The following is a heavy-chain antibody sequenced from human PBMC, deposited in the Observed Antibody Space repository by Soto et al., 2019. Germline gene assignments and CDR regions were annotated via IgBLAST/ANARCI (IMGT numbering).Heavy chain of an antibody. CDR3: ASYSGSYSDTDWFDX. CDR1: GFTFSSYW. J-gene: IGHJ5*02. V-gene: IGHV3-7*03. D-gene: IGHD1-26*01. CDR2: INQDGSEK. Sequence: GGSLRLSFAASGFTFSSYWMSWVRQAPGKGLEWVANINQDGSEKYYVDSVKGRFTISRDNAKNSLYLQMNSLRAEDTAVYYCASYSGSYSDTDWFDXWGQGTLVTVSX.